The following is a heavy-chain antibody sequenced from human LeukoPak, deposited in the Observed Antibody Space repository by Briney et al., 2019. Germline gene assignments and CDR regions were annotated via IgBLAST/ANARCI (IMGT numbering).Heavy chain of an antibody. CDR1: GFTFSSYA. CDR3: AKSSDSSGRCTHGMDV. CDR2: VIATDAST. D-gene: IGHD3-22*01. V-gene: IGHV3-23*01. Sequence: PGGSLRLSCAASGFTFSSYAMSWVRQAPGKGLEWVSSVIATDASTRYADSVRGRFTISRDNFRNTVYLQMNSLRAEDTAIYYCAKSSDSSGRCTHGMDVWGQGTTVTVSS. J-gene: IGHJ6*02.